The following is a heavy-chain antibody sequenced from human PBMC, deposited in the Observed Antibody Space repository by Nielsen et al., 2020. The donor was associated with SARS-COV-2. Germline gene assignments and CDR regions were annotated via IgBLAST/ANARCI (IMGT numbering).Heavy chain of an antibody. Sequence: SLKISCAASGFTFSKYAMHWVRQAPGKGLEWVSGISWNSGSIGYADSVKGRFTISRDNAKNSLYLQMNSLRAEDTALYYCAKLAAAATDDAFDIWGQGTMVTVSS. CDR2: ISWNSGSI. J-gene: IGHJ3*02. D-gene: IGHD6-13*01. V-gene: IGHV3-9*01. CDR1: GFTFSKYA. CDR3: AKLAAAATDDAFDI.